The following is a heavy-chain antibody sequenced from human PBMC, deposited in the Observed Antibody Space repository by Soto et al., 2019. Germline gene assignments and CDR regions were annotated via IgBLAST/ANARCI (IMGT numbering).Heavy chain of an antibody. V-gene: IGHV4-31*03. CDR3: AREVVRGSFFDF. Sequence: QVQLEESGPGLVKPSQTLSLTCTVSGGSISIGGYYWSWIRQQPGKGPDWIGYISYSWTTHYNPALRSRVSMSVDTSKNQFSLNLSSVTAADTAVYFCAREVVRGSFFDFWGPGTLITVSS. CDR2: ISYSWTT. CDR1: GGSISIGGYY. D-gene: IGHD3-10*01. J-gene: IGHJ4*02.